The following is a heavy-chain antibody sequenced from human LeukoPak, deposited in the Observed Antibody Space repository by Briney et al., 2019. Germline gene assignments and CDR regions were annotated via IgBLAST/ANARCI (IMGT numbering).Heavy chain of an antibody. CDR3: ASGGSGYYFSY. Sequence: PSETLSLTCAVYGGSFSGYYWSWIRQPPGKGLEWIGEINHSGSTNYNPSLKSRVTISVDTSKNQFSLKLSPVTAADTAVYYCASGGSGYYFSYWGQGTLATVSS. J-gene: IGHJ4*02. D-gene: IGHD3-22*01. CDR1: GGSFSGYY. CDR2: INHSGST. V-gene: IGHV4-34*01.